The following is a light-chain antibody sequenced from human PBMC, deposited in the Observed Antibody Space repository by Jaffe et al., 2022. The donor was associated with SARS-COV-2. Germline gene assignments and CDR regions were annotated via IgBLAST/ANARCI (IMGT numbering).Light chain of an antibody. Sequence: SYELTQPPSVSVSPGQTASITCSGDNLVYKYVCWYQQKPGQSPVLVIYQDKKRPSGIPERFSGSNSGNTATLTISGTQAMDEADYYCQLWDSSSAFYVFGPGTKVTVL. CDR2: QDK. CDR1: NLVYKY. J-gene: IGLJ1*01. CDR3: QLWDSSSAFYV. V-gene: IGLV3-1*01.